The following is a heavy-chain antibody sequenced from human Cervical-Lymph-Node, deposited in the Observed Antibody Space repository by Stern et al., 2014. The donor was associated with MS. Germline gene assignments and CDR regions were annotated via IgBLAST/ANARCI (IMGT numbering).Heavy chain of an antibody. CDR2: ISPKNGDT. J-gene: IGHJ6*02. CDR3: AENMDV. Sequence: QVQLVQSGAEVKTPGASVQVSCKPSGFTFSKYYVHWLRPAPGQRPEWMGRISPKNGDTNYAPKLQVRVTMTRDTSVGLVSLEVTRLRLDDTAIYYCAENMDVWGQGTTVTVSS. V-gene: IGHV1-2*02. CDR1: GFTFSKYY.